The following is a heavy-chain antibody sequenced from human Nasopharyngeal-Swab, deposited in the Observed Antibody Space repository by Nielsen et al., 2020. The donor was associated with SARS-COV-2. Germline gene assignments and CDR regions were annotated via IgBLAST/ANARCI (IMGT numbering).Heavy chain of an antibody. CDR3: AKDWGYCSGGSCLPVY. J-gene: IGHJ4*02. V-gene: IGHV3-23*01. CDR1: GFTFSSYA. D-gene: IGHD2-15*01. CDR2: ISGSGGST. Sequence: GESLKISCAVSGFTFSSYAMSWVRQAPGKGLEWVSAISGSGGSTYYADSVKGRFTISRDNSKNTLYLQMNSLRAEDTAVYYCAKDWGYCSGGSCLPVYWGQGTLVTVSS.